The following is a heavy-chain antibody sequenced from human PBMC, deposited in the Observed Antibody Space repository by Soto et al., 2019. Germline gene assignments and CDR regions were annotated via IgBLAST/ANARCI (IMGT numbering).Heavy chain of an antibody. CDR3: AREKGYISGPKNFDS. CDR1: GGSVSSGDYY. J-gene: IGHJ4*02. V-gene: IGHV4-30-4*01. D-gene: IGHD5-12*01. Sequence: SETLSLTCTVSGGSVSSGDYYWSWIRQPPGKGLEWIGYIYDSGSSYYNPSLKSRVTMSVDTSKNQFSLKLRSVTAADTAMYYCAREKGYISGPKNFDSWGQGTLVTVSS. CDR2: IYDSGSS.